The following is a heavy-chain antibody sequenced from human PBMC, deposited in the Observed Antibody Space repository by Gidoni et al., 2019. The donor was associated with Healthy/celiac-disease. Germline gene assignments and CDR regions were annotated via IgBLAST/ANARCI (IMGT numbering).Heavy chain of an antibody. Sequence: QVQLQESGPGLVKPSQTLSLTCTVSGGSISSGSYYWSWIRQPAGKGLEWIGRIYTSGSTNYNPSLKSRVTISVDTSKNQFSLKLSSVTAADTAVYYCARGDGDNGYISYYYYG. CDR1: GGSISSGSYY. J-gene: IGHJ6*01. D-gene: IGHD5-12*01. CDR2: IYTSGST. V-gene: IGHV4-61*02. CDR3: ARGDGDNGYISYYYYG.